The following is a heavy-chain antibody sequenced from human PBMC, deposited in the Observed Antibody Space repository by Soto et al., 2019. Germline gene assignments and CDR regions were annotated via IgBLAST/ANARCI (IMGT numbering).Heavy chain of an antibody. V-gene: IGHV4-31*03. CDR3: VRRAGAVAGPSRFGC. CDR1: GGSISSRGYH. Sequence: PSLTHPLTGTVFGGSISSRGYHRSWNRQHPGKGLECIGYIYYSGCTYYNPSLRSRVTMSVDTSKNHCSLKMNSVTAADTAVFYCVRRAGAVAGPSRFGCCGAGTLVTVSS. J-gene: IGHJ4*02. D-gene: IGHD6-19*01. CDR2: IYYSGCT.